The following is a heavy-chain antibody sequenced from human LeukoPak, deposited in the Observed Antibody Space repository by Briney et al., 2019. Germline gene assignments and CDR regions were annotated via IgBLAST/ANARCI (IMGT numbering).Heavy chain of an antibody. J-gene: IGHJ3*02. Sequence: GGSLRLSCAASGFTVSSNYMNWVRQAPGKGLEWVSYISSSSSTIYYADSVKGRFTISRDNAKNSLYLQMNSLRAEDTAVYYCASTSWLQFNAFDIWGQGTMVTVSS. D-gene: IGHD5-24*01. V-gene: IGHV3-48*01. CDR1: GFTVSSNY. CDR3: ASTSWLQFNAFDI. CDR2: ISSSSSTI.